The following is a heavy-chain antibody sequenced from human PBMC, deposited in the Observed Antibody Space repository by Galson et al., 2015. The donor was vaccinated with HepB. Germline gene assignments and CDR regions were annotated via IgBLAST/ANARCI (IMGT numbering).Heavy chain of an antibody. J-gene: IGHJ4*02. D-gene: IGHD5-24*01. Sequence: SVKVSCKASGLTTYAINWVRQAPGQGLEWMGWISPYNANTNYARKFQGGVTMTTDTSTRTAYMELRSLRSDDTAMYYCARGGMPTIGGSTFDFWGQGTLVTVSS. V-gene: IGHV1-18*01. CDR2: ISPYNANT. CDR1: GLTTYA. CDR3: ARGGMPTIGGSTFDF.